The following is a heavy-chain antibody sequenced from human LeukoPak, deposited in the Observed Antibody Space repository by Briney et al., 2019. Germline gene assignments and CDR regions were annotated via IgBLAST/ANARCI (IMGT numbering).Heavy chain of an antibody. Sequence: SQTLSLTCTVAGGSISSGSYYWSWIRQPAGKGLEWIGRIYTSGSTNYNPSLKSRVTISVDTSKNQFSLKLSSVTAADTAVYYCARGLAAAAHDYWGQGTLVTVSS. CDR1: GGSISSGSYY. J-gene: IGHJ4*02. CDR2: IYTSGST. D-gene: IGHD6-13*01. V-gene: IGHV4-61*02. CDR3: ARGLAAAAHDY.